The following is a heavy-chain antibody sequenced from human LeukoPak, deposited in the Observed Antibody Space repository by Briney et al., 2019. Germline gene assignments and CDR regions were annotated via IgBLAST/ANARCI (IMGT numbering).Heavy chain of an antibody. D-gene: IGHD3-9*01. CDR3: AKWGDFDVLTGYYVPDF. Sequence: GASLRLSCAASGFTFSSYAMSWVRQAPGKGLEGVSAITGSGGNTYYADSVKGWFTISRDNSKNTLYLQMNSLRAEDTAVYYCAKWGDFDVLTGYYVPDFWGQGTLVTVSS. V-gene: IGHV3-23*01. CDR1: GFTFSSYA. CDR2: ITGSGGNT. J-gene: IGHJ4*02.